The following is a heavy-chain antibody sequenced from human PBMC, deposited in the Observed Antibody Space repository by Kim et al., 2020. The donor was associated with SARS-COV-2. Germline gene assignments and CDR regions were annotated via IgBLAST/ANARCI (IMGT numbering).Heavy chain of an antibody. CDR2: ISGSNGAT. V-gene: IGHV1-18*01. CDR1: GYTFSNYG. D-gene: IGHD2-8*01. J-gene: IGHJ4*02. CDR3: ARAHYSTNSPFFY. Sequence: ASVKVSCKASGYTFSNYGISWVRLAPGQGLEWMGWISGSNGATKYAQKFQGRVTMTTDTSADTAYMALRSLRSDDTALYYCARAHYSTNSPFFYWGQGTLVTVSS.